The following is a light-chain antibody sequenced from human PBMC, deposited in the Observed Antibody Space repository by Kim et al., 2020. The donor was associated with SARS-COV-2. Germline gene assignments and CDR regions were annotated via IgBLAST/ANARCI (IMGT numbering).Light chain of an antibody. CDR2: AAS. Sequence: ASVGDRFTITCRASQYISNYLYWYQQKPGKAPNLLIYAASSLQSGVPSRFSGRGSGTDFTLTISSLQPEDFATYYCQQSYSIPWTSGQGTKVDIK. J-gene: IGKJ1*01. CDR1: QYISNY. V-gene: IGKV1-39*01. CDR3: QQSYSIPWT.